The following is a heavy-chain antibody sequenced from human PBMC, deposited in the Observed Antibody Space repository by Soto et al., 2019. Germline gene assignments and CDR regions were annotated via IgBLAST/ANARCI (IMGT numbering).Heavy chain of an antibody. CDR1: GFTFGSYG. CDR3: AKVGNSGSYSNSQGVGYFDY. Sequence: SGGSLRLSCAASGFTFGSYGMHWVRQAPGKGLEWVAVISYDGSNKYYADSVKGRFTIPRDNSKNTLYLQMNSLRAEDTAVYYCAKVGNSGSYSNSQGVGYFDYWGQGTLVTVSS. D-gene: IGHD1-26*01. V-gene: IGHV3-30*18. J-gene: IGHJ4*02. CDR2: ISYDGSNK.